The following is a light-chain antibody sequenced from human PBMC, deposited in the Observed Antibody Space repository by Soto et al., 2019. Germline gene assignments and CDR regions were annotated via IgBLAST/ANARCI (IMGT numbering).Light chain of an antibody. J-gene: IGKJ2*01. CDR3: LQDYNFPYT. Sequence: DIQMTQSPSDMSASVGDRVTITCRASQDVSNFLAWFQQRPGKVPKRLIYAVSSLQSGVPSRFSGSGSDTDFTLTISSLQPEDFATYYCLQDYNFPYTFGQGTKVDIK. V-gene: IGKV1-17*03. CDR1: QDVSNF. CDR2: AVS.